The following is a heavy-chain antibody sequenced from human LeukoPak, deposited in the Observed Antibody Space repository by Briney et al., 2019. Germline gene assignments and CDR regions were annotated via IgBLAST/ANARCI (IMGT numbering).Heavy chain of an antibody. V-gene: IGHV1-2*02. CDR3: ARELRYSSSWYFDY. J-gene: IGHJ4*02. CDR2: INPNSGGT. Sequence: ASVKVSCKASGYTFTSYYMHWVRQAPGQGLEWMGWINPNSGGTNYAQKFQGRVTMTRDTSISTAYMELSRLRSDDTAVYYCARELRYSSSWYFDYWGQGTLVTVSS. D-gene: IGHD6-13*01. CDR1: GYTFTSYY.